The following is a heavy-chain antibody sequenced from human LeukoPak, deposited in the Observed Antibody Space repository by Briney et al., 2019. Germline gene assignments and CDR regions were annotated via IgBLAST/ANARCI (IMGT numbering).Heavy chain of an antibody. CDR1: GYTFTGYY. Sequence: ASVKVSCKASGYTFTGYYMHWVRQAPGQGLEWMGWINPNSGGTNYAQKFQGRVTMTRDTSISTAYMELSRLRSDDTAVYYCARDFAYCGGDCYSGGIGYWGQGTLVTVSS. CDR3: ARDFAYCGGDCYSGGIGY. J-gene: IGHJ4*02. D-gene: IGHD2-21*02. CDR2: INPNSGGT. V-gene: IGHV1-2*02.